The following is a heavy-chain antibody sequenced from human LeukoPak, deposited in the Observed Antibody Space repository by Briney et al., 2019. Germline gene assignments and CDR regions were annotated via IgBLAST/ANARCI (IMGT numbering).Heavy chain of an antibody. CDR3: AREGMWQQFDP. Sequence: PSETLSLTCTVSGGSISSYYWSWIRQPPGKGLEWIGYIYYSGSTNYNPSLKSRVTISVDTSKNQFSLKPSSVTAADTAVYYGAREGMWQQFDPWGQGTLVTVSS. J-gene: IGHJ5*02. CDR2: IYYSGST. CDR1: GGSISSYY. V-gene: IGHV4-59*01. D-gene: IGHD2-21*01.